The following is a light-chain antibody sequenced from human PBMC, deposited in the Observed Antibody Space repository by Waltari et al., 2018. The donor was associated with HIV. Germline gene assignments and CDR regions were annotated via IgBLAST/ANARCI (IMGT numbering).Light chain of an antibody. CDR2: GAS. Sequence: QMTQSPSSLSASVGDRVTMTCRASQSISTFLAWYQQKPGKAPELLIYGASTLQSGVPSRFSGRGSGTDFTLIINSLEREDSATYFCQQTYNTPRTFGQGTKVEIK. CDR3: QQTYNTPRT. V-gene: IGKV1-39*01. CDR1: QSISTF. J-gene: IGKJ1*01.